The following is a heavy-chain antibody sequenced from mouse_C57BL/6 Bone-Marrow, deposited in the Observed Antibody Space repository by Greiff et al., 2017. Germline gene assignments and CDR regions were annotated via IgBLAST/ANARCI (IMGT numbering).Heavy chain of an antibody. J-gene: IGHJ4*01. CDR2: INPNNGGT. Sequence: EVQLQQSGPELVKPGASVKMSCKASGYTFTDYNMHWVKQSHGKSLEWIGYINPNNGGTSYNQKFKGKATLTVNKSSSTAYMELRSLTSEDSAVYYCARFDYDAGLYYYAMDYWGQGTSVTVSS. V-gene: IGHV1-22*01. D-gene: IGHD2-4*01. CDR3: ARFDYDAGLYYYAMDY. CDR1: GYTFTDYN.